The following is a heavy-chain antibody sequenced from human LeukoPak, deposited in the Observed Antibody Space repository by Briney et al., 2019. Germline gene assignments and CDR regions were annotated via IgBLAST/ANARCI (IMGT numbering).Heavy chain of an antibody. CDR2: MYYSGST. J-gene: IGHJ5*02. CDR3: ARPYYYDSRIDP. D-gene: IGHD3-22*01. V-gene: IGHV4-30-4*01. CDR1: GGSISSGDYY. Sequence: SETLSLTCTVSGGSISSGDYYWSWIRQPPGKGLEWIGYMYYSGSTYYNPPLKSRVVISVDTSKNQFSLKLSSVTAADTAVYYCARPYYYDSRIDPWGQGTPVTVSS.